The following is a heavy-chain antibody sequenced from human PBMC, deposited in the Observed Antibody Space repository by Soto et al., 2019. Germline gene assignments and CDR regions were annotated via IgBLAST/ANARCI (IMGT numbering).Heavy chain of an antibody. D-gene: IGHD3-22*01. V-gene: IGHV3-23*01. CDR3: AKSKVSLEYYSESRGSLKY. CDR2: ISGSGGST. Sequence: PGGSLRLSCAASGFTFSSYAMSWVRHAPGKGLEWVSAISGSGGSTYYADSVKGRFTISRDNSKNTLYLQMNSLRAEDTAVYYCAKSKVSLEYYSESRGSLKYGDQGAL. CDR1: GFTFSSYA. J-gene: IGHJ4*01.